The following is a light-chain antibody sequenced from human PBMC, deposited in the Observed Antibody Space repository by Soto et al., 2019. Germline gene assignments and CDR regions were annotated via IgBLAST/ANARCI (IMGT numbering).Light chain of an antibody. J-gene: IGKJ1*01. CDR3: QQYGSSPPT. V-gene: IGKV3-20*01. CDR1: QSVSSSY. CDR2: DAS. Sequence: EIVLTQSPGTLSLSPGERATLSCRASQSVSSSYLAWYQQKPGQAPRLLIYDASSRATGIPDRFSGSGSGTDFTLTISRLEPDDVAVYYCQQYGSSPPTFGQGTKVEIK.